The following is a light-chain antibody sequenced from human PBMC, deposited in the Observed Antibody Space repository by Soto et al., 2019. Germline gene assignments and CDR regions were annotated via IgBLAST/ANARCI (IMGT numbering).Light chain of an antibody. CDR1: SGGITTNA. Sequence: NFMLTQPHSVSESPGKTVTISCTRSSGGITTNAVQWYQQRPGSAPTIVIYEDNQRPSEVPDRFSGSIDFYSNSASLTISGLKTEEEADYYCQSYDSSGVVFGGGTKLTVL. CDR3: QSYDSSGVV. J-gene: IGLJ2*01. CDR2: EDN. V-gene: IGLV6-57*04.